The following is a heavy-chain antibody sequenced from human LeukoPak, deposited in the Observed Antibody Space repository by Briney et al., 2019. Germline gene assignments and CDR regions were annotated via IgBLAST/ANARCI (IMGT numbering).Heavy chain of an antibody. CDR3: AGAGPFYNFWSGHESYFDY. CDR1: NYSISSGYY. V-gene: IGHV4-38-2*01. Sequence: SETLSLTCVVPNYSISSGYYWGWIRQPPGKGLEWIGSIYHSGSTYYNPSLKSRVTISVDTPKNQFSLKLSSVTAADTAVYSCAGAGPFYNFWSGHESYFDYWGQGTLVTVSS. J-gene: IGHJ4*02. D-gene: IGHD3-3*01. CDR2: IYHSGST.